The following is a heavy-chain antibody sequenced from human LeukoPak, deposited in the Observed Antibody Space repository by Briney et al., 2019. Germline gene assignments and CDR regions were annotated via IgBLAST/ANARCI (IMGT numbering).Heavy chain of an antibody. J-gene: IGHJ4*02. CDR3: ARLRTFDY. CDR2: IKQDGSEK. V-gene: IGHV3-7*03. D-gene: IGHD1-14*01. CDR1: GFTFSNYW. Sequence: GAPRLSCAASGFTFSNYWMSWVRQAPGKGLEWVANIKQDGSEKYYVGSVKGRFTISRDNADNSLYLQMNSLRAEDTAVYYCARLRTFDYWGQGTLVTVSS.